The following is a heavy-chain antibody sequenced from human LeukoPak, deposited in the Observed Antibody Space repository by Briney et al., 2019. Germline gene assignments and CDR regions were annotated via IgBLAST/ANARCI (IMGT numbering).Heavy chain of an antibody. D-gene: IGHD2-2*01. CDR3: ARDHVPAAARCFDY. V-gene: IGHV3-23*01. CDR2: ISVSGTGT. CDR1: GFTFSRYA. Sequence: PGGSLRLSCAASGFTFSRYAMNWVRQAPGKGLEWVSAISVSGTGTYYADSVNGRFTISRDNSKNTLYLQMNSLRAEDTAVYYCARDHVPAAARCFDYWGQGTLVTVSP. J-gene: IGHJ4*02.